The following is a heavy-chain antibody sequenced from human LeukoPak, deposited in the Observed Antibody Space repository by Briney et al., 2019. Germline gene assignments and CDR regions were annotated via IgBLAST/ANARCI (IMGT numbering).Heavy chain of an antibody. CDR1: GFTFKTYS. D-gene: IGHD6-13*01. CDR3: ARTLVAAPGTKGGP. V-gene: IGHV3-21*05. J-gene: IGHJ5*02. CDR2: IDGTSTFT. Sequence: PGGSLRLSCAASGFTFKTYSMNWVRQAPGKGLEWLSYIDGTSTFTNYADSVRGRFTISRDNAKNALYLQMNSLRAEDSAVYYCARTLVAAPGTKGGPWGQGTLVTVSS.